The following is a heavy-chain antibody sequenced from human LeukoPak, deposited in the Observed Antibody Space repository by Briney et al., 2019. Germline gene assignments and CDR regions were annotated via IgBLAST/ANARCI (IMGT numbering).Heavy chain of an antibody. CDR2: IKQDGSEK. Sequence: GGSLRLSCAASGFTFNTYWMSWVRQAPGKGLEWVANIKQDGSEKYYVDSVKGRFTISRDNAKNSLYLQMNSLRAEDTAVYYCAKDPHWGVVVPAATTFDYWGQGTLVTVSS. V-gene: IGHV3-7*01. J-gene: IGHJ4*02. CDR3: AKDPHWGVVVPAATTFDY. D-gene: IGHD2-2*01. CDR1: GFTFNTYW.